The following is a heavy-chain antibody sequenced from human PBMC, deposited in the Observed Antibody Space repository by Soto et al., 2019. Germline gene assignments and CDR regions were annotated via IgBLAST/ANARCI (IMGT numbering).Heavy chain of an antibody. Sequence: SLRLSCTASGLTFYRYAMHWVRQVPGKGLEWVAGLNWRGDNIAYADSVKGRFTISRDNAKNSLFLQMDSLRPEDTALYYCARDRYDLSWYEVALDSWGHGTPVTVSS. CDR3: ARDRYDLSWYEVALDS. D-gene: IGHD5-12*01. CDR2: LNWRGDNI. V-gene: IGHV3-9*01. J-gene: IGHJ5*01. CDR1: GLTFYRYA.